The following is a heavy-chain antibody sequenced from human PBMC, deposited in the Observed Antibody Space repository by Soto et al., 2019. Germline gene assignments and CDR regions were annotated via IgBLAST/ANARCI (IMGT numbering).Heavy chain of an antibody. J-gene: IGHJ5*02. Sequence: LGGSLRLSCAASGFIFENFGMSWVRQAPGKGLEWISSISGSGFKKYYADSVKGRFTISRDNSKSTVYLELNNLSAEDTAVYHCAKNQGVELVPLATVDWFDPWGQGSAVTVSS. CDR2: ISGSGFKK. CDR1: GFIFENFG. CDR3: AKNQGVELVPLATVDWFDP. D-gene: IGHD1-26*01. V-gene: IGHV3-23*01.